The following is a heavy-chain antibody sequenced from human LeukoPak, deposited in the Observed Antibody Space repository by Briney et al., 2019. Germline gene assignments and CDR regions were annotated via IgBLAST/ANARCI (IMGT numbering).Heavy chain of an antibody. CDR3: AKAIRGSRSGFDI. Sequence: GGSLRLSCAGSGYTFSSYAMSWIRQAPGKGLEWVSAISGGGGGTYYADSVKGRFTISRDNSKNTLYLQMNSLRAEDTALYYCAKAIRGSRSGFDIWGQGTMVTVSS. D-gene: IGHD5-12*01. CDR2: ISGGGGGT. V-gene: IGHV3-23*01. J-gene: IGHJ3*02. CDR1: GYTFSSYA.